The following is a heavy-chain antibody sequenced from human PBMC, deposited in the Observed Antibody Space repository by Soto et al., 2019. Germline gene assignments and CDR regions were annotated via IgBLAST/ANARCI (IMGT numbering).Heavy chain of an antibody. CDR2: IRAYNGNT. J-gene: IGHJ3*02. D-gene: IGHD2-2*02. CDR1: GYTFTSYG. Sequence: ASVKVSCKASGYTFTSYGISWVRQAPGQGLERMGWIRAYNGNTNYAQKHQSKDTKTTDTSTSTAYMELSSLRSYYSAVYYCARENIVVVPAAIVTQDAFDIWG. V-gene: IGHV1-18*01. CDR3: ARENIVVVPAAIVTQDAFDI.